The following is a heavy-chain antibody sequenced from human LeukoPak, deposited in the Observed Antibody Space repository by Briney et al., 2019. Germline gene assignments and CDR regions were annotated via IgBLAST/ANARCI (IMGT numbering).Heavy chain of an antibody. V-gene: IGHV3-23*01. J-gene: IGHJ6*02. CDR3: AKDLRYSSSWNYYYGMDV. CDR2: ISGSGGST. Sequence: PGGSLRLSCAASGFTFSSYAMSWVRQAPGKGLEWVSAISGSGGSTYYADSAKGRFTISRDNSKNTLYLQMNSLRAEDTAVYYCAKDLRYSSSWNYYYGMDVWGQGTTVTVSS. D-gene: IGHD6-13*01. CDR1: GFTFSSYA.